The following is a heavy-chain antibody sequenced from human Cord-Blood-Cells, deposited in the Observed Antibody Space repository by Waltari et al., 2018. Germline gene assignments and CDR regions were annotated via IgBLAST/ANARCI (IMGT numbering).Heavy chain of an antibody. CDR1: GGSFSGYY. J-gene: IGHJ5*02. CDR3: ARGPSGFWSGYYGSWWFDP. D-gene: IGHD3-3*01. CDR2: INHSGST. Sequence: QVQLQQWGAGLLKPSETLSLTCAVYGGSFSGYYWCWIRQPPGKGLEWIGEINHSGSTNYNPSLKRRVTISVDTSKNQFSLKLSSVTAADTAVYYCARGPSGFWSGYYGSWWFDPWGQGTLVTVSS. V-gene: IGHV4-34*01.